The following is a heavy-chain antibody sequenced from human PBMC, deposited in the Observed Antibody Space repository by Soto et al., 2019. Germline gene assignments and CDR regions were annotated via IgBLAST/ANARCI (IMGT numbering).Heavy chain of an antibody. V-gene: IGHV1-69*01. CDR1: GGTFSSYA. D-gene: IGHD3-10*01. Sequence: QVQLVQSGAEVKKPGSSVKVSCKASGGTFSSYAISWVRQAPGQGLEWMGGIIPIFGTANYAQKFQGRVTITADESTSTAYTELSSLRSEDTAVYYCARVNYGSEGSAYYYYGMDVWGQGTTVTVSS. CDR2: IIPIFGTA. J-gene: IGHJ6*02. CDR3: ARVNYGSEGSAYYYYGMDV.